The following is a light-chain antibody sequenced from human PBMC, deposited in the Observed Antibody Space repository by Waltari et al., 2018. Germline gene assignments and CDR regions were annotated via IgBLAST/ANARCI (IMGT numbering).Light chain of an antibody. Sequence: DIVLTQSPDSLAMSLGATASISCKSSRSVLSRSQNKNYLAWYQQKVGQPPKLLILWASIRESDVPERFSGSGSGTDFSLTISLQAEDVAVYYCQQYYSTPYTFGQGTKLEI. CDR3: QQYYSTPYT. V-gene: IGKV4-1*01. CDR1: RSVLSRSQNKNY. CDR2: WAS. J-gene: IGKJ2*01.